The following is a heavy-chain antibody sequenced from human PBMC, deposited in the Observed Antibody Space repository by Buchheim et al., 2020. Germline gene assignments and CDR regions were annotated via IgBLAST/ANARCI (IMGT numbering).Heavy chain of an antibody. J-gene: IGHJ4*02. CDR3: AREKDWSSGKETGFPRPVDY. V-gene: IGHV4-31*03. CDR2: IYYSGIT. Sequence: QVQLQESGPGLVKPSQTLSLTCTVSGGSISSGGYYWSWIRQHPGKGLEWIGYIYYSGITNYNPSLKSRVTISLDTSQNQFSLKLRSVTAADTAVYYCAREKDWSSGKETGFPRPVDYWGQGTL. CDR1: GGSISSGGYY. D-gene: IGHD3-22*01.